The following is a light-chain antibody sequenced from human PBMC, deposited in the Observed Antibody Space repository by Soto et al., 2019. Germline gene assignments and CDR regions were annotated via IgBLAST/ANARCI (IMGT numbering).Light chain of an antibody. V-gene: IGKV3-20*01. CDR1: QSLVSTS. J-gene: IGKJ1*01. Sequence: VLTPSPGPLSLTPGERATLSCRASQSLVSTSLAWYQQKSGQPPRLLISGASKRAVGVPDRCSGSGSGTDFTLAISRLEPEDFAVYYCQQSVGSPRSVGQGTKVDFK. CDR3: QQSVGSPRS. CDR2: GAS.